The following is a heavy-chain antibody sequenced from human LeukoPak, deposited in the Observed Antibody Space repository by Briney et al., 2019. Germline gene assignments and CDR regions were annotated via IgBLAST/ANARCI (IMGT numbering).Heavy chain of an antibody. CDR3: ARDRRHYGVDV. Sequence: PGGSLRLSCAASGFTFSNYWMHWVRQAPGKGLEWVARIISDGSSISYADSVKARFTISRDNAMNRLYLQMNSLRAEDTAVYYCARDRRHYGVDVWGQGPTVTVSS. V-gene: IGHV3-74*01. CDR1: GFTFSNYW. J-gene: IGHJ6*02. CDR2: IISDGSSI.